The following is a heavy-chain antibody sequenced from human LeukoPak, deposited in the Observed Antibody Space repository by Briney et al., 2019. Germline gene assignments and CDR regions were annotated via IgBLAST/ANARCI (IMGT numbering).Heavy chain of an antibody. CDR2: IYFSGNT. Sequence: SETLSLTCTVSGGSISSSSYYWAWLRQPPGKGLEWIGNIYFSGNTYYNPSLQSRVTMSVDTSKNQFSLKLNSVTAADTAVYYCARVSSSWPHYYFDYWGQGTRVTASS. J-gene: IGHJ4*02. D-gene: IGHD6-13*01. CDR3: ARVSSSWPHYYFDY. V-gene: IGHV4-39*07. CDR1: GGSISSSSYY.